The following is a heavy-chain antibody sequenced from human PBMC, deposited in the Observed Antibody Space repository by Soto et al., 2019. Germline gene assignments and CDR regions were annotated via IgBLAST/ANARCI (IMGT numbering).Heavy chain of an antibody. CDR3: LRGNSGYGNFDY. Sequence: HPGGSLRLSCAASGFTFSSYWMHWVRQAPGKGLVWVSRIKGDGSETNYADSVKGRFTISRDNAKNTLYLQLNSLRAEDTAVYYCLRGNSGYGNFDYWGQGTQVTVSS. CDR2: IKGDGSET. J-gene: IGHJ4*02. CDR1: GFTFSSYW. D-gene: IGHD5-12*01. V-gene: IGHV3-74*01.